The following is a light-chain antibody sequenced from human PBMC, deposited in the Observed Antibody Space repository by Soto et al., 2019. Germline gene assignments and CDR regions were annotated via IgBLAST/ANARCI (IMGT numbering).Light chain of an antibody. Sequence: EIVMTQSPATLSMSPGERATLSCRASQSISYNLAWYQQKPGQAPRLLIYGASTRATGIPARFSGSGSGTDFTLTISSLQSEDFAIYYCQQYNNWPPLYTFGQGT. J-gene: IGKJ2*01. CDR1: QSISYN. CDR3: QQYNNWPPLYT. CDR2: GAS. V-gene: IGKV3-15*01.